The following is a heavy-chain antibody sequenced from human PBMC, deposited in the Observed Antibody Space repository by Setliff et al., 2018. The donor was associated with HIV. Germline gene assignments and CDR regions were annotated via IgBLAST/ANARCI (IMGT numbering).Heavy chain of an antibody. CDR3: ARSSLAAAGLGYMDV. V-gene: IGHV1-2*06. Sequence: ASVKVSCKVSGYTLSELSIHWVRQAPGQGLEWMGRINPNNGGTNYAQKFQGRVTMTRDTSISTAYMELRSLRSEDTAVYYCARSSLAAAGLGYMDVWGKGTTVTVSS. CDR2: INPNNGGT. J-gene: IGHJ6*03. CDR1: GYTLSELS. D-gene: IGHD6-13*01.